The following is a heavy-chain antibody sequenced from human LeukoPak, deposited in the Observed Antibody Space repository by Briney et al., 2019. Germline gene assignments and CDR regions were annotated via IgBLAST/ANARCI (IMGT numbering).Heavy chain of an antibody. CDR3: ARAYCSSTCCYGPGAN. D-gene: IGHD2-2*01. Sequence: GRSLRLSCAASGFTFSSYGMHWVRQAPGKGLEWVALIWYDGSNKYYADSVKGRFTISRDNSKNTLYLQMNSLRAEDTAVYYCARAYCSSTCCYGPGANWGQGTLVTVSS. V-gene: IGHV3-33*01. CDR2: IWYDGSNK. J-gene: IGHJ4*02. CDR1: GFTFSSYG.